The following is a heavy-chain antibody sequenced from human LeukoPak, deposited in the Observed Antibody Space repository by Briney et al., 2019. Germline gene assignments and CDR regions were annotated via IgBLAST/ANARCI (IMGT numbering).Heavy chain of an antibody. CDR2: INPNSGGT. CDR1: GYTFTGYY. D-gene: IGHD4-11*01. J-gene: IGHJ4*02. CDR3: ARDAIVRDYSNSDY. Sequence: ASVKVSCKASGYTFTGYYIHWVRQAPGQGLEWMGWINPNSGGTNYAQKFQGRVTMTRDTSISTAYMELSRLTSDDTAVYYCARDAIVRDYSNSDYWGQGTLVTVPS. V-gene: IGHV1-2*02.